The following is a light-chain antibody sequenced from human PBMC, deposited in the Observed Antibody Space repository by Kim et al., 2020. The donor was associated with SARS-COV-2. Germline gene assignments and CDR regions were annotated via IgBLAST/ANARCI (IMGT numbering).Light chain of an antibody. CDR3: KQSANWPSYT. J-gene: IGKJ2*01. Sequence: LSPGECAPISCGASWSVSSCLPGYQQKPGQAPRVIIYEAANRATGIPARFRGSGSGTDFTLTISSLEPEDFAVYYCKQSANWPSYTFGQGTKLEF. V-gene: IGKV3-11*01. CDR1: WSVSSC. CDR2: EAA.